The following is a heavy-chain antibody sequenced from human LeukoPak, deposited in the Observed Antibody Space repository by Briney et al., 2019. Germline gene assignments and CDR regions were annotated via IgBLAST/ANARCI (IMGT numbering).Heavy chain of an antibody. CDR3: ARDGRGHWDTRIWYLGNWFDP. CDR1: GYTFTTYG. V-gene: IGHV1-18*01. D-gene: IGHD6-13*01. CDR2: ISTYNGNT. J-gene: IGHJ5*02. Sequence: ASVKVSCKASGYTFTTYGTSWVRQAPGQGPEWMGWISTYNGNTHYAQELQGRVTLTTDTSTSTAYMDLRSLRSDDTAVYYCARDGRGHWDTRIWYLGNWFDPWGQGTLVTVSS.